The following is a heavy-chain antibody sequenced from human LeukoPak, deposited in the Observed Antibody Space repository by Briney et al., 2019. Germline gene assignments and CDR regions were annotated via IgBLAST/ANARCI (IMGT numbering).Heavy chain of an antibody. J-gene: IGHJ1*01. D-gene: IGHD2-15*01. V-gene: IGHV1-2*02. CDR2: INPNSGGT. Sequence: VKVSCKASGYPFPDYYMHWVRPAPGQGREWMGWINPNSGGTNYAQKFQCRVTITRDTSISTAYMELRSLRSDDTAVYYCARVNRWWATSGCFQHWGQGTLVTVSS. CDR1: GYPFPDYY. CDR3: ARVNRWWATSGCFQH.